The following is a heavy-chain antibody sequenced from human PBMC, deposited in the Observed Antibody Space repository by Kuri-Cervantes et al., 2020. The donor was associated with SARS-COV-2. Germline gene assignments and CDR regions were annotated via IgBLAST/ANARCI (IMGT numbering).Heavy chain of an antibody. CDR3: TTGGSYQLRYFDY. CDR2: IRSKAYGGTT. V-gene: IGHV3-49*04. Sequence: GGSLRLSCTASGFTFGDYAMSWVRQAPGKGLEWVGFIRSKAYGGTTEYAASVKGRFTISRDDSKNTLYLQMNSLKTEDTAVYYCTTGGSYQLRYFDYWGQGTLVTVSS. CDR1: GFTFGDYA. D-gene: IGHD1-26*01. J-gene: IGHJ4*02.